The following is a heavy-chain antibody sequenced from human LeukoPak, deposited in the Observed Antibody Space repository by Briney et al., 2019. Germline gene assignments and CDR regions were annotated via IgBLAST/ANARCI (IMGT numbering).Heavy chain of an antibody. Sequence: GGSLRLSCAASGFTFSSYWMSWVRQAPGKGLEWVANIKQDGSEKYYVDSVKGRFTISRDNAKNSLYLQMNSLRAEDTAVYYCARGGDYDSSGYHTIFDYWGQGTLVTVSS. CDR1: GFTFSSYW. D-gene: IGHD3-22*01. CDR3: ARGGDYDSSGYHTIFDY. CDR2: IKQDGSEK. J-gene: IGHJ4*02. V-gene: IGHV3-7*04.